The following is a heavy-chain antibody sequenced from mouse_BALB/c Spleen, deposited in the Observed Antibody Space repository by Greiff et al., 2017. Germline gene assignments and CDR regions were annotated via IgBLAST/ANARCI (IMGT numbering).Heavy chain of an antibody. CDR3: ASSTMITTTWFAY. J-gene: IGHJ3*01. CDR1: GYTFTSYT. Sequence: VQLKESAAELARPGASVKMSCKASGYTFTSYTMHWVKQRPGQGLEWIGYINPSSGYTEYNQKFKDKTTLTADKSSSTAYMQLSSLTSEDSAVYYCASSTMITTTWFAYWGQGTLVTVSA. V-gene: IGHV1-4*02. CDR2: INPSSGYT. D-gene: IGHD2-4*01.